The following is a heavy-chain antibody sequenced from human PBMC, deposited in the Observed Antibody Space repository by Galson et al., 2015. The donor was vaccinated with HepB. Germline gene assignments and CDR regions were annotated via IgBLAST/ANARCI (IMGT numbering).Heavy chain of an antibody. Sequence: LRLSCAASGFTVSRHFMSWVRQAPGKGLEWVSIIYSGGNTYYAESVRGRFTISRDNFKNTVDLQMNSLRPGDTAVYYCARDPNGSGRSKYHYYFYGMDVWGQGTTVTVSS. V-gene: IGHV3-53*05. J-gene: IGHJ6*02. D-gene: IGHD3-10*01. CDR1: GFTVSRHF. CDR3: ARDPNGSGRSKYHYYFYGMDV. CDR2: IYSGGNT.